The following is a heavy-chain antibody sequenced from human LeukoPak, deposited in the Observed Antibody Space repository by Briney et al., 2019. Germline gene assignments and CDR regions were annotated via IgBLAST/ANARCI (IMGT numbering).Heavy chain of an antibody. CDR2: ITGSGGGT. V-gene: IGHV3-23*01. CDR3: ARAAPVRGVTLFDS. Sequence: GGSLRLYCAASGFTFSIYARTWVRQTPGKGLEWVSTITGSGGGTYYADSVKVRFTISRDPSKNSLYLQMNNLNGEATAVYYCARAAPVRGVTLFDSWGQGTLITVSS. J-gene: IGHJ4*02. CDR1: GFTFSIYA. D-gene: IGHD3-10*01.